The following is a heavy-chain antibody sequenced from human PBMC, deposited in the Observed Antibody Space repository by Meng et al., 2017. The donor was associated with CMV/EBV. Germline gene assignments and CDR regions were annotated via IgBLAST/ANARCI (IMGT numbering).Heavy chain of an antibody. CDR1: GFSLSNARMG. D-gene: IGHD6-13*01. V-gene: IGHV2-26*01. Sequence: SGPTLVKPTETLTLTCTVSGFSLSNARMGVSWIRQPPGKALEWLAHIFSNDEKSYSTSLKSRLTISKDTSKSQVVLTMTNMDPVDTATYYCARIGGYSSRIESLGYYYYYYGMDVWGQGTTVTVSS. CDR2: IFSNDEK. J-gene: IGHJ6*02. CDR3: ARIGGYSSRIESLGYYYYYYGMDV.